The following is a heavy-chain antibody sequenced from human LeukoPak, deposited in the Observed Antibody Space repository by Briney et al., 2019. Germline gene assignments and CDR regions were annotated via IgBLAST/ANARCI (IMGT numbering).Heavy chain of an antibody. J-gene: IGHJ4*02. D-gene: IGHD2-2*02. CDR3: ASILQGY. CDR1: GGSISSGGYS. Sequence: SSETLSLTCAVSGGSISSGGYSWSWIRQPPGKGLEWIGYIYHSGSTYYNPSLKSRVTISVDRSKNQFSLKLSSVTAADTAVYYCASILQGYWGQGTLVTVSS. V-gene: IGHV4-30-2*01. CDR2: IYHSGST.